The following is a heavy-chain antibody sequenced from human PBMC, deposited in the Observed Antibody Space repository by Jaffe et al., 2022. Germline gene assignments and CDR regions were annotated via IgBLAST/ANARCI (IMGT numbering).Heavy chain of an antibody. V-gene: IGHV2-5*01. Sequence: QITLKESGPTLVKPTQTLTLTCTFSGFSLSTSGVGVGWIRQPPGKALEWLALIYWNDDKRYSPSLKSRLTITKDTSKNQVVLTMTNMDPVDTATYYCAHTMLVQGVEGFDPWGQGTLVTVSS. J-gene: IGHJ5*02. D-gene: IGHD3-10*01. CDR2: IYWNDDK. CDR1: GFSLSTSGVG. CDR3: AHTMLVQGVEGFDP.